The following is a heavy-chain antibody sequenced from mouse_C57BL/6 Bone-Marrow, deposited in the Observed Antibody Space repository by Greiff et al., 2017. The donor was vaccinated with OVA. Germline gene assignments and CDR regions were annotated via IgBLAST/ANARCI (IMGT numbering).Heavy chain of an antibody. CDR3: TRASTAWFAY. J-gene: IGHJ3*01. Sequence: EVNVVESGEGLVKPGGSLKLSCAASGFTFSSYAMSWVRQTPEKRLEWVAYISSGGDYIYYADTVKGRFTISRDNARNTLYLQMSSLKSEDTAMYYCTRASTAWFAYWGQGTLVTVSA. CDR2: ISSGGDYI. CDR1: GFTFSSYA. V-gene: IGHV5-9-1*02. D-gene: IGHD1-1*01.